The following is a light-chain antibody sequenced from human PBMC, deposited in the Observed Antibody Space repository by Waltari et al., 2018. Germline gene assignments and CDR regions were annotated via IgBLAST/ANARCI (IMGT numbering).Light chain of an antibody. J-gene: IGLJ2*01. V-gene: IGLV2-8*01. CDR3: ASYGGRNNWI. Sequence: QSALTQPPSASGSPGQSVAISCTGTSTDVGGYNSVSWYQHHPGKAPKLMIYGVSKRPSGGPDRFSGSKSGNTASLTVSGLRAEDEADYYCASYGGRNNWIFGGGTKLTVL. CDR2: GVS. CDR1: STDVGGYNS.